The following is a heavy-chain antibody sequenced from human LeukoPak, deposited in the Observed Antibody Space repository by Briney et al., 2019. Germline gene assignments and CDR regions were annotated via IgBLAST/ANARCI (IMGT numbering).Heavy chain of an antibody. CDR1: GFTFSSYG. Sequence: GGSLRPSCAASGFTFSSYGMHWVRQAPGKGLEWVAVISYDGSNKYCADSVKGRFTISRDNSKNTLYLQMNSLRAEDTAVYYCAKTSGFGVARRYFDYWGQGTLVTVSS. D-gene: IGHD2-8*01. CDR3: AKTSGFGVARRYFDY. J-gene: IGHJ4*02. V-gene: IGHV3-30*18. CDR2: ISYDGSNK.